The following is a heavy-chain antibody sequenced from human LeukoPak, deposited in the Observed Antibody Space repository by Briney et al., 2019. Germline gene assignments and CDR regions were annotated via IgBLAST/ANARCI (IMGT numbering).Heavy chain of an antibody. D-gene: IGHD3-22*01. CDR2: ISGSGGST. CDR1: GFTFSSYG. Sequence: QPGGSLRLSCAASGFTFSSYGMSWVRQAPGKGLEWVSAISGSGGSTYYADSVKGRFTISRDNSKNTLYLQMNSLRAEDTAVYYCAKKENYYDSSGYYRYWGQGTLVTVSS. J-gene: IGHJ4*02. CDR3: AKKENYYDSSGYYRY. V-gene: IGHV3-23*01.